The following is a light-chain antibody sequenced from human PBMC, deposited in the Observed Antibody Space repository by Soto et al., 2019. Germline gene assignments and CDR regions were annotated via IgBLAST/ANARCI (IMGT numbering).Light chain of an antibody. V-gene: IGLV1-44*01. Sequence: QLVLTQPPSASGTPGHRVTISCSGSSSNIGSNAVYWYQHLPGTAPKVLIYNNNQRPSGVPDRFSGSKSGTSASLAISGVQSEDEADYYCAGWDDSLNGVVFGGGTKLTVL. CDR3: AGWDDSLNGVV. J-gene: IGLJ2*01. CDR2: NNN. CDR1: SSNIGSNA.